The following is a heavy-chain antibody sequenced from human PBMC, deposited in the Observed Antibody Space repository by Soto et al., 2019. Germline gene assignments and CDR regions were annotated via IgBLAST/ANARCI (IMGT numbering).Heavy chain of an antibody. CDR3: AKWFSSSITAPLDY. Sequence: EVQLLESGGGLVQPGGSLRLSCAASGITFSNFPMSWVRQPPGKGLEWVSAISGTGRTTYYADSVKGRFSISRDDSRNTLYLQMSSLRAEDTAIYYCAKWFSSSITAPLDYWGQGTLVTVSS. J-gene: IGHJ4*01. D-gene: IGHD6-6*01. CDR1: GITFSNFP. V-gene: IGHV3-23*01. CDR2: ISGTGRTT.